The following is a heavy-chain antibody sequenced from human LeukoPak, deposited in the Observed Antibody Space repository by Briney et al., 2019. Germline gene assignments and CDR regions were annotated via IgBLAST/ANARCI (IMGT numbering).Heavy chain of an antibody. CDR3: ARAVAGSYYYYGMYV. CDR2: ISTYNGNT. V-gene: IGHV1-18*01. J-gene: IGHJ6*02. CDR1: GYTFTSYG. Sequence: ASVKVSCKASGYTFTSYGISWVRQAPGQGLEWMGWISTYNGNTNYAQKLQGRVTMTTDTSTSTAYMELRSLRSDDTAVYYCARAVAGSYYYYGMYVWGQGTTVTVSS. D-gene: IGHD6-19*01.